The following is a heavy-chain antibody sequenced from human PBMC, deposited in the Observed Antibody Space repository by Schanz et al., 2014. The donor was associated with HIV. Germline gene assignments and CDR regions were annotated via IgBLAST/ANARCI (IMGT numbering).Heavy chain of an antibody. CDR3: AKDPNDREKAFDY. Sequence: DVQLVESGGGLEQPGGSLRLSCAASGFTFDDYAMHWVRQAPGKGLEWVSGISWNSGSIGYGDSVKGRFTISRDNSKNTLYLQMNSLRAEDTAVYYCAKDPNDREKAFDYWGQGTLVTVSS. V-gene: IGHV3-9*01. D-gene: IGHD3-22*01. J-gene: IGHJ4*02. CDR1: GFTFDDYA. CDR2: ISWNSGSI.